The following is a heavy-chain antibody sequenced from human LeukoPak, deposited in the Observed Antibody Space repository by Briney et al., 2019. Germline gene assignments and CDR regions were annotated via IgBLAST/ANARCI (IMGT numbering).Heavy chain of an antibody. CDR1: GFTFSSYW. V-gene: IGHV3-7*01. J-gene: IGHJ4*02. CDR3: ARGGYTFEY. Sequence: PGGSLRLSCAASGFTFSSYWMSWVRQAPGKGLEWVANIKQDGSEKNYVDSVKGRFTISRDNAKNSLYLQTNSLRAEDTAVFYCARGGYTFEYWGQGTLVTVSS. D-gene: IGHD5-18*01. CDR2: IKQDGSEK.